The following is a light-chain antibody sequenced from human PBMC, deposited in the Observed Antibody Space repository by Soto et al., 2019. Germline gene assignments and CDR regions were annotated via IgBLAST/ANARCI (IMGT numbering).Light chain of an antibody. J-gene: IGKJ1*01. V-gene: IGKV3-20*01. Sequence: VLTQSPGTLSLSLGERATLSCRASQTVRNNYLAWYQQKPGQAPRLLIYDASSRATGIPDRFSGSGSGTDFTLTISRLDPEDSAVYYCQQYGSSAWTFGQGTKVDIK. CDR3: QQYGSSAWT. CDR1: QTVRNNY. CDR2: DAS.